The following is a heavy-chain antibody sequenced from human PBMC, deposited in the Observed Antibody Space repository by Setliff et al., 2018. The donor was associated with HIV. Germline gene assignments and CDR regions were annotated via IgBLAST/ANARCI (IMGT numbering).Heavy chain of an antibody. CDR2: IFYSGTT. D-gene: IGHD3-22*01. V-gene: IGHV4-39*01. Sequence: SETLSLTCTVSGASISSRSYYWGWIRQPPGKGLEWLGSIFYSGTTDYNPSLKSRVSISVDTSKNQFSLKLSSVTAAVTAVYYCARSSYYVSSGYYYPRGYFDLWGRGTLVTVSS. CDR1: GASISSRSYY. J-gene: IGHJ2*01. CDR3: ARSSYYVSSGYYYPRGYFDL.